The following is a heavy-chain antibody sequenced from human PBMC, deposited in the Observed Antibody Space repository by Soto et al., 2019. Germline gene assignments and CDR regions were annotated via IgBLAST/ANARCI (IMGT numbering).Heavy chain of an antibody. CDR3: AREVSGVQAFDY. CDR1: GGSISSSDW. Sequence: QLQESGPGLVKPSGTLSLTCAVSGGSISSSDWWNWVRQPPGKGLEWIGEISESGRPNYNPSLKSRVTISIDKAKKLFSLKLDSVTAADTAVYYCAREVSGVQAFDYWGQGTLVTVSS. CDR2: ISESGRP. J-gene: IGHJ4*02. V-gene: IGHV4-4*02. D-gene: IGHD2-21*01.